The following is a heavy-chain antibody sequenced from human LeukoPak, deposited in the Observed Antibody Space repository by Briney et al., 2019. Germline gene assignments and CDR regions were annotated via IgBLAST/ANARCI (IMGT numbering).Heavy chain of an antibody. CDR2: ISSGGSTI. Sequence: GGSLRLSCAASGFTFSSYEMNWVRQAPGKGLEWVSYISSGGSTIYYADSVKGRFTISRDNAKNSLYLQMNSLRAEDTAVYYCARDLGDITMVRGDADYWGQGTLVTVSS. D-gene: IGHD3-10*01. J-gene: IGHJ4*02. CDR1: GFTFSSYE. CDR3: ARDLGDITMVRGDADY. V-gene: IGHV3-48*03.